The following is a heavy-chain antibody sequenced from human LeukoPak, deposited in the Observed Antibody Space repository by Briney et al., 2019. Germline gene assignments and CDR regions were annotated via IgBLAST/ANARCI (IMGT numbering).Heavy chain of an antibody. J-gene: IGHJ4*02. D-gene: IGHD5-24*01. V-gene: IGHV4-61*02. Sequence: SQTLSLTCTVSGGSISSGSYYWSWIRQPAGKGLEWIGRIYTSGSTNYNPSLKSRVTISVDTSKNQFSLKLSSVTAADTAVYYCARDPRWLQSLDHWGQGTLVTVSS. CDR2: IYTSGST. CDR1: GGSISSGSYY. CDR3: ARDPRWLQSLDH.